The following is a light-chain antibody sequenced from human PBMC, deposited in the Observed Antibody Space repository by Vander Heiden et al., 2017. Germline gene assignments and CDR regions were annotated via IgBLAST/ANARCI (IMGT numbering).Light chain of an antibody. Sequence: SYELTQPPSVSVSPGQTASITCSGDELGDKYASWYQQKPGQSPVMVIYKDSKRPAGIPERFSGSNSGTTATLTISETQAVDEYYYYCQEWNSNTVVFGTGTKVTVL. V-gene: IGLV3-1*01. J-gene: IGLJ1*01. CDR1: ELGDKY. CDR2: KDS. CDR3: QEWNSNTVV.